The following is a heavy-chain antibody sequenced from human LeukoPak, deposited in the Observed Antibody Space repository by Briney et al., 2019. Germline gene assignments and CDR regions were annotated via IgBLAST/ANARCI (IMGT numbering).Heavy chain of an antibody. J-gene: IGHJ3*02. CDR2: INPNSGVT. Sequence: GASVKVSCKASGYIFSDYYMHWVRQAPGQGLEWMGWINPNSGVTNYAQRFQGRVTMTRDTSINTAYMELSSLTSDDTAVYYCARVKPNYYDSSAYGTFDIWGQGTMVTVSS. V-gene: IGHV1-2*02. CDR3: ARVKPNYYDSSAYGTFDI. D-gene: IGHD3-22*01. CDR1: GYIFSDYY.